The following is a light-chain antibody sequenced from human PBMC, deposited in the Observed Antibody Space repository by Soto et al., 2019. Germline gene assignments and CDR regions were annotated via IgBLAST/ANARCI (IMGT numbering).Light chain of an antibody. CDR2: DAS. CDR3: QQYNSYM. Sequence: DIQMTQSPSTLSASVGDRVTITCRASQSMSTWLAWYQQKPGKAPKLLIFDASSLERGVPARFSGSGSGTEFILTISSLQPDDFSTYYCQQYNSYMFGQGTKVDIK. CDR1: QSMSTW. J-gene: IGKJ1*01. V-gene: IGKV1-5*01.